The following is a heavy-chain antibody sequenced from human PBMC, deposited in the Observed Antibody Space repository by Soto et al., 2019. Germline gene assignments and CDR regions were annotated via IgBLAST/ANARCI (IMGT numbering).Heavy chain of an antibody. CDR2: INPSGGST. J-gene: IGHJ6*02. Sequence: ASVKVSFKASGYTFTSYYMHWVRQAPGQGLEWMGIINPSGGSTSYAQKFQGRVTMTRDTSTSAVYMELSSLRSEDTAVYYCARGLEVPFPTEDVWGQGTTVTVSS. CDR3: ARGLEVPFPTEDV. V-gene: IGHV1-46*01. CDR1: GYTFTSYY.